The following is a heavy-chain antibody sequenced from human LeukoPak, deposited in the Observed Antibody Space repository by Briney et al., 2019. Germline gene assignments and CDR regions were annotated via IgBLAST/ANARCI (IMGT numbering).Heavy chain of an antibody. Sequence: PSETLSLTCTVSGGSINSHSYYWGWIRQPPGKGLEWIGSVYYDGTSYSNPSLKSRAAVFVCTSRDQFSLDLSFVTAADTALYYCVRHISTNTGYFDSCGQGTLVSVSS. CDR2: VYYDGTS. D-gene: IGHD5-24*01. CDR1: GGSINSHSYY. J-gene: IGHJ4*02. CDR3: VRHISTNTGYFDS. V-gene: IGHV4-39*01.